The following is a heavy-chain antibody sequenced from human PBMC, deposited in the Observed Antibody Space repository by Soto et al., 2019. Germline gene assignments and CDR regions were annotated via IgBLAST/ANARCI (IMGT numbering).Heavy chain of an antibody. V-gene: IGHV3-48*01. CDR3: ARDFLSIPTLRIQLPNYYYYYGMDV. J-gene: IGHJ6*02. CDR1: GFTFSNYS. D-gene: IGHD5-18*01. CDR2: ISNNSSVK. Sequence: GGSLRLSCAVSGFTFSNYSINWVRQAPGKGLEWLSYISNNSSVKYYADSVKGRFTISRDNAKNSLYLQMNSLRAEDTAVYYCARDFLSIPTLRIQLPNYYYYYGMDVWGQGTTVTVSS.